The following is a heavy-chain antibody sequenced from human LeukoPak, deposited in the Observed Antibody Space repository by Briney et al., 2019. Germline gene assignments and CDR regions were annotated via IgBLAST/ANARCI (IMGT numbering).Heavy chain of an antibody. CDR2: ISWNGGSI. D-gene: IGHD5-12*01. J-gene: IGHJ4*02. V-gene: IGHV3-9*01. CDR1: GFTFDDYA. Sequence: PGRSLRLSCAASGFTFDDYAMHWVRQAPGKGLEWVSGISWNGGSIGYADSVKGRFTISRDNAKNSLYLQMNSLRAEDTALYYCAKGPIVASSGYFDYWGQGTLVTVSS. CDR3: AKGPIVASSGYFDY.